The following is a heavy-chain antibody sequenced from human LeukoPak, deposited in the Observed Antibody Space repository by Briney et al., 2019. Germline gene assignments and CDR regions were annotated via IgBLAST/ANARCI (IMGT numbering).Heavy chain of an antibody. CDR3: ARHMTLKDIVVVPAARLYYYYYGMDV. V-gene: IGHV4-59*08. CDR2: IYYSGST. CDR1: GGSISSYY. Sequence: SETLSLTCTVSGGSISSYYWSWIRQPPGKGLEWIGYIYYSGSTNYNPSLKSRVTISVDTSKNQFSLKLSSVTAADTAVYYCARHMTLKDIVVVPAARLYYYYYGMDVWGQGTTVTVSS. J-gene: IGHJ6*02. D-gene: IGHD2-2*01.